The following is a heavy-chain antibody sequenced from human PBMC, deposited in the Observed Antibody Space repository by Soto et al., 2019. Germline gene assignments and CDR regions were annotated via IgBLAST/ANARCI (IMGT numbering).Heavy chain of an antibody. CDR2: ISYDGSNK. CDR1: GFTFSSYG. V-gene: IGHV3-30*18. Sequence: QVQLVESGGGVVQPGRSLRLSCAASGFTFSSYGMHWVRQAPGKGPEWVAVISYDGSNKYYADSVKGRFTMSRDNSKNTLYLQINSLRAEDTAVYYCAKDKVPVVVTAPFDYWGQGTLVTFSS. CDR3: AKDKVPVVVTAPFDY. D-gene: IGHD2-21*02. J-gene: IGHJ4*02.